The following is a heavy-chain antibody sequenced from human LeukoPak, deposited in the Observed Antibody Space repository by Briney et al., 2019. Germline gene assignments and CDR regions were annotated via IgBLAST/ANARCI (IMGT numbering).Heavy chain of an antibody. D-gene: IGHD2-8*01. CDR3: ARSGRGYCTNGVCYPIYYYYYMDV. Sequence: SETLSLTCTVSGYSISSGYYWGWIRQPPGKGLEWIGSIYHSGSTNYNPSLKSRVTISVDTSKNQFSLKLSSVTAADTAVYYCARSGRGYCTNGVCYPIYYYYYMDVWGKGTTVTVSS. J-gene: IGHJ6*03. CDR1: GYSISSGYY. V-gene: IGHV4-38-2*02. CDR2: IYHSGST.